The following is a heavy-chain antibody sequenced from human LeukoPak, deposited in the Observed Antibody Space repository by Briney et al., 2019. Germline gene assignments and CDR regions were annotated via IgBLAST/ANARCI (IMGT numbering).Heavy chain of an antibody. J-gene: IGHJ3*02. V-gene: IGHV4-30-2*01. D-gene: IGHD3-22*01. CDR3: ARWSHYYDSSGYLRYAFDI. Sequence: SETLSLTCAASGGSISSGGYSWSWIRQPPGKGLEWIGYIYHSGSTYYNPSLKSRVTISVDRSKNQFSLKLSSVTAADTAVYYCARWSHYYDSSGYLRYAFDIWGQGTMVTVSS. CDR1: GGSISSGGYS. CDR2: IYHSGST.